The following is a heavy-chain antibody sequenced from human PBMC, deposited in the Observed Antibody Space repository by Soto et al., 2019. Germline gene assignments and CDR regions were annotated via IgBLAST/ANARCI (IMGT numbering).Heavy chain of an antibody. V-gene: IGHV1-46*01. J-gene: IGHJ4*02. Sequence: GASVKVSCKASGYTFTSYYMHWVRQAPGQVLEWMGRINPSGGSTSYAQRFQGRVTMTRDTSTSTVYMELSSLRSEDTAVYYCARFYGSSGYIGLESYYFDYWGQGTLVTVSS. CDR1: GYTFTSYY. D-gene: IGHD3-22*01. CDR2: INPSGGST. CDR3: ARFYGSSGYIGLESYYFDY.